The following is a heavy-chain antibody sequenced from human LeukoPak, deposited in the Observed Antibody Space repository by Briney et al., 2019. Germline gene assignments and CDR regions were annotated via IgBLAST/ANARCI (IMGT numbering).Heavy chain of an antibody. J-gene: IGHJ3*02. V-gene: IGHV4-30-2*01. Sequence: SETLSLTCAVSGGSISSGGYSWSWLRQPPGPGLEWIGYIYHSGSTYYNPPLKSRVTISVDRSKNQFSLKLSSVTAADTAVYYCAREPTVTTIGAFDIWGQGTMVTVSS. CDR1: GGSISSGGYS. D-gene: IGHD4-17*01. CDR3: AREPTVTTIGAFDI. CDR2: IYHSGST.